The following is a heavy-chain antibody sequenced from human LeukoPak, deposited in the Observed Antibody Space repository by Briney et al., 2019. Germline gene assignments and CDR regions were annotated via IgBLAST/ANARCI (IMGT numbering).Heavy chain of an antibody. CDR3: AREYEDAFDI. D-gene: IGHD3-16*01. V-gene: IGHV3-21*04. CDR1: GFTFSSYS. CDR2: ISSSGSLI. J-gene: IGHJ3*02. Sequence: PGGSLRLSCAASGFTFSSYSMNWVRQAPGKGLEWVSSISSSGSLIFYADSVTGRFTVSRDNAKNSLYLQMNSLRAEDTAFYYCAREYEDAFDIWGQGTMVTVSS.